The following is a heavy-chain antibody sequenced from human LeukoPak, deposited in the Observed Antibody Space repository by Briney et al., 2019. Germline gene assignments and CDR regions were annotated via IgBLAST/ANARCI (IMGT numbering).Heavy chain of an antibody. V-gene: IGHV3-30-3*01. D-gene: IGHD3-22*01. Sequence: PGGSLSLSCAASGFTFRRYAMQWVRQAPGKGLEWVAVISYDGSNKYYADSVKGRFTISRDSSKNTLYLQMNSLRAEDTAVYYCASHYDTSGYHYFDFRGQGTLVTVSS. CDR2: ISYDGSNK. CDR1: GFTFRRYA. J-gene: IGHJ4*02. CDR3: ASHYDTSGYHYFDF.